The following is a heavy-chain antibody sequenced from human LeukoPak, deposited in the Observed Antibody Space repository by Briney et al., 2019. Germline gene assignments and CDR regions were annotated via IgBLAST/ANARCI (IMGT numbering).Heavy chain of an antibody. Sequence: SETLSLTCAVYGGSFSGYYWSWIRQPPGKGLEWIGEINHSGSTNYNPSLKSRVTISVDTSKNQFSLKLSSVTAADTAVYYCASVTAYYDILTGYFGPWGQGTLVTVSS. D-gene: IGHD3-9*01. J-gene: IGHJ5*02. CDR3: ASVTAYYDILTGYFGP. V-gene: IGHV4-34*01. CDR2: INHSGST. CDR1: GGSFSGYY.